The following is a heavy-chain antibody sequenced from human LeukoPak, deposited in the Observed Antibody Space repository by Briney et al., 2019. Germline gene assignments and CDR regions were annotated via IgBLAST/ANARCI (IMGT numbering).Heavy chain of an antibody. J-gene: IGHJ3*02. CDR1: GFTFSSYA. D-gene: IGHD2-8*01. CDR2: ISSNGGST. V-gene: IGHV3-64*01. CDR3: ARGGYCTNGVCSGDDAFDI. Sequence: GGSLRLSCAASGFTFSSYAMHWVRQAPGKGLEYVSAISSNGGSTYYANSVKGRFIISRDNSKNTLYLQMGSLRAEDMAVYYCARGGYCTNGVCSGDDAFDIWGQGTMVTVSS.